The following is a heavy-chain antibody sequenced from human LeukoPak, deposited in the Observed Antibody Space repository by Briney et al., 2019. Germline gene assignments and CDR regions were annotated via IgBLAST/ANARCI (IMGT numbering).Heavy chain of an antibody. CDR2: IWYDGSNK. V-gene: IGHV3-33*01. Sequence: GGSLRLSCAASGFTFSSYGMHWVRQAPGKGLEWVAVIWYDGSNKYYADSVKGRFTISRDNSKNTLYLQMNSLRAEDTAVCYCARDGRQPNYFDYWGQGTLVTVSS. D-gene: IGHD6-13*01. J-gene: IGHJ4*02. CDR1: GFTFSSYG. CDR3: ARDGRQPNYFDY.